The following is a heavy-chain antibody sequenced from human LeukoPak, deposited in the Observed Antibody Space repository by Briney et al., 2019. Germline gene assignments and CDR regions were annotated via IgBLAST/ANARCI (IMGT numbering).Heavy chain of an antibody. J-gene: IGHJ6*02. D-gene: IGHD3-22*01. Sequence: KPGGSLRLSCAASGFTFTSYAMSWFRQTPGKGLEWVGFIRSKAYGGTTEYAASVKGRFPISRDDSKSIAYLQMNSLKTEDTAVYYCSSHDSSGYGYYYYYGMDVWGQGTTVTVSS. CDR3: SSHDSSGYGYYYYYGMDV. CDR1: GFTFTSYA. CDR2: IRSKAYGGTT. V-gene: IGHV3-49*05.